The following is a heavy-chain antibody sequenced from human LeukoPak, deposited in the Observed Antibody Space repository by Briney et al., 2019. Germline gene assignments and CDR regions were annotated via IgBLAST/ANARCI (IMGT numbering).Heavy chain of an antibody. CDR3: AIAQSWDELFDS. Sequence: GGSLTLSCAASGIAVIGNYMSWVRQPPGKGLGWVSFISINTDTFYADSVRGRFTISRDSSKNTLFLQMNSLRDEDSAVYYCAIAQSWDELFDSWGQGTLVTVSS. V-gene: IGHV3-53*01. CDR1: GIAVIGNY. CDR2: ISINTDT. D-gene: IGHD1-26*01. J-gene: IGHJ4*02.